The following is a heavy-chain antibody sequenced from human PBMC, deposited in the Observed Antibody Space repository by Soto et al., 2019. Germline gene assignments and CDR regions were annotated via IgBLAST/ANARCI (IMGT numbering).Heavy chain of an antibody. CDR2: INPNSGGT. Sequence: WPSVKRSCKASGYTFTGYYMHWVRQAPGQGLEWMGWINPNSGGTNYAQKFQGRVTMTRDTSISTAYMELSRLRSDDTAVYYCASVIRGSSGFNWFDPWGQGPLVSVST. CDR1: GYTFTGYY. V-gene: IGHV1-2*02. D-gene: IGHD3-22*01. CDR3: ASVIRGSSGFNWFDP. J-gene: IGHJ5*02.